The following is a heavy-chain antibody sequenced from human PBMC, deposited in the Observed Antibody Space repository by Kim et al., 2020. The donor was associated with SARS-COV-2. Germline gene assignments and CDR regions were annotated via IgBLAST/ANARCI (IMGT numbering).Heavy chain of an antibody. J-gene: IGHJ6*03. D-gene: IGHD2-2*02. CDR1: GFTFSSYG. Sequence: GGSLRLSCAASGFTFSSYGMHWVRQAPGKGLEWVAVISYDGSNKYYADSVKGRFTISRDNSKNTLYLQMNSPRAEDTAVYYCAKDARYCSSTSCYTGLSLVDYYYRDVGGKGTTCTVSS. CDR3: AKDARYCSSTSCYTGLSLVDYYYRDV. V-gene: IGHV3-30*18. CDR2: ISYDGSNK.